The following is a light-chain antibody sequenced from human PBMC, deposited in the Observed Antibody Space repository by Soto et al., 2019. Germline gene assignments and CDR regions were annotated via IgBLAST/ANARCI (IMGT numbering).Light chain of an antibody. Sequence: QSALTQPASVSGSPGQSITISCTGTSSDVGGYNSVSWYQQHPGKAPKVMIYDVSNRPSGVSNRFSGSKSGNTASLTISGLQAEDEADYYCSSYRSSTTLYVFGTGTKLTVL. CDR2: DVS. CDR3: SSYRSSTTLYV. V-gene: IGLV2-14*01. CDR1: SSDVGGYNS. J-gene: IGLJ1*01.